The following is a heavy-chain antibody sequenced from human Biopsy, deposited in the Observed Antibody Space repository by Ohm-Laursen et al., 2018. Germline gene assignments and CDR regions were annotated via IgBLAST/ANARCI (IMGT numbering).Heavy chain of an antibody. D-gene: IGHD2-15*01. CDR1: GGSISSFY. CDR2: ISDSGNT. Sequence: SETLSLTCAVSGGSISSFYWTWIRQPPGKGPEWIGDISDSGNTNYKPSLKSRVIISVDTSKNQFSLNLSSVTAADTAVYYCARRGSGGRSFDHWGQGTLVTVSS. V-gene: IGHV4-59*08. J-gene: IGHJ4*02. CDR3: ARRGSGGRSFDH.